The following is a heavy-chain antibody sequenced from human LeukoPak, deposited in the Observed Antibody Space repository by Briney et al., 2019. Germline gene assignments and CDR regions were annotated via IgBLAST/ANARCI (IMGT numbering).Heavy chain of an antibody. D-gene: IGHD6-6*01. CDR1: GYSISTGHY. V-gene: IGHV4-38-2*02. CDR2: IHRSEGP. CDR3: SRSLKDINSSGGYDY. J-gene: IGHJ4*02. Sequence: SETLSLTCIVSGYSISTGHYWGWIRQSPGKGLEWIGTIHRSEGPYYNPSLRRRLTISEDTSKNQFSLKLTSVTAADTAVYYCSRSLKDINSSGGYDYWGQGSLVTVSS.